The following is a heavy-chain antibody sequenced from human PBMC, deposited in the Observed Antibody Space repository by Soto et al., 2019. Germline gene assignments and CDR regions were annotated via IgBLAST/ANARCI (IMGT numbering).Heavy chain of an antibody. CDR3: ARDPSTINKLIGVWFDP. CDR2: IKPISDTT. Sequence: ASVKVSCKASGDTFGRFTINWVRQAPGQGLEWMGGIKPISDTTNYAQRFQGRVTFTADASTSTVYLELSSLRSEDTAMYYCARDPSTINKLIGVWFDPWGQGTLVTVSS. J-gene: IGHJ5*02. CDR1: GDTFGRFT. V-gene: IGHV1-69*13. D-gene: IGHD4-4*01.